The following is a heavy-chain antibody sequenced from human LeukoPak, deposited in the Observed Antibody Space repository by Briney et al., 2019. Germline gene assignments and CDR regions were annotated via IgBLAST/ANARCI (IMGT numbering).Heavy chain of an antibody. V-gene: IGHV5-51*01. CDR3: ARELSSSVDY. Sequence: GESLKISCKGSGYSFSTYWIGWVRQMPGKGLEWMGSIYPGDSDTRYSPSFQGQVTISADKSISTAYLQWSSLKASDTAMYYCARELSSSVDYWGQGTLVTVSS. CDR1: GYSFSTYW. CDR2: IYPGDSDT. J-gene: IGHJ4*02. D-gene: IGHD2-2*01.